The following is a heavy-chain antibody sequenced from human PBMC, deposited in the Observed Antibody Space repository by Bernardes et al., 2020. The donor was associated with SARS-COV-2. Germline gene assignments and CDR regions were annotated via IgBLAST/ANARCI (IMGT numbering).Heavy chain of an antibody. Sequence: GGSLRPSCAASGFTFSDHYMDWVRQAPGKGLEWVGRSRNKAKSYTTENAASVKGRFTISRDDSKNSLYLQMNSLKTEDTAVYYCARYVPGGVDNWGQGTLVTVSS. CDR2: SRNKAKSYTT. D-gene: IGHD3-10*02. V-gene: IGHV3-72*01. CDR1: GFTFSDHY. CDR3: ARYVPGGVDN. J-gene: IGHJ4*02.